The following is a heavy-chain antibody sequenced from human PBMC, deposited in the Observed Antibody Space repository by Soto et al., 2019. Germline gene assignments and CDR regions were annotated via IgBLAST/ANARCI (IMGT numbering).Heavy chain of an antibody. CDR3: ARVSGISSRVYQLLWSPFDY. Sequence: GGSLRLSCAASGFTFSSYWMSWVRQAPGKGLEWVANIKQDGSEKYYVDSVKGRFTISRDNAKNSLYLQMNSLRAEDTAVYYCARVSGISSRVYQLLWSPFDYWGQGTLVTVSS. V-gene: IGHV3-7*01. CDR1: GFTFSSYW. CDR2: IKQDGSEK. J-gene: IGHJ4*02. D-gene: IGHD2-2*01.